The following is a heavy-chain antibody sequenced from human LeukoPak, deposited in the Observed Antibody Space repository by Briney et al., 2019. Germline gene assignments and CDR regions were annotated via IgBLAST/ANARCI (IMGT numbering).Heavy chain of an antibody. D-gene: IGHD1-26*01. CDR2: ISSGGSTI. V-gene: IGHV3-48*03. Sequence: GGSLRLSCAASGFTFSSYEMNWVRQAPGKGLEWVSYISSGGSTIYYADSVKGRFTISRDNAKNSLYLQMNSLRAEDTAVYYRARALVGYRGVFDFWGQGTLVTVSS. CDR3: ARALVGYRGVFDF. J-gene: IGHJ4*02. CDR1: GFTFSSYE.